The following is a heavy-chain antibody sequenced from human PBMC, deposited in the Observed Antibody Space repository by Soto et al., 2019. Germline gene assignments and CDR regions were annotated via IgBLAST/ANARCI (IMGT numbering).Heavy chain of an antibody. Sequence: ASVKVSCKASGYTFPSYGISWVRQAPGQGLEWMGWISAYNGNTNYAQKLQGRVTMTTDTSTSTAYMELRSLRSDDTAVYYCARDILGYSGRPSDAFDIWGQGTMVTVSS. V-gene: IGHV1-18*01. CDR3: ARDILGYSGRPSDAFDI. J-gene: IGHJ3*02. CDR2: ISAYNGNT. CDR1: GYTFPSYG. D-gene: IGHD1-26*01.